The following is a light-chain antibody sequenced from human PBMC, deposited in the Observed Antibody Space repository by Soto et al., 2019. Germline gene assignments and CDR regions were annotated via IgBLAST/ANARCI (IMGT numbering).Light chain of an antibody. J-gene: IGKJ5*01. CDR1: QSVSSY. V-gene: IGKV3-11*01. CDR3: QQRRNWPPIT. Sequence: EILLTQSPANLSVSRGERSTLSCMSSQSVSSYLAWYQQKPGQAPRLLIYDASNRATGIPARFSGSGPGPDFTLTISSLEPEDFAVYYCQQRRNWPPITFGQGTRLEIK. CDR2: DAS.